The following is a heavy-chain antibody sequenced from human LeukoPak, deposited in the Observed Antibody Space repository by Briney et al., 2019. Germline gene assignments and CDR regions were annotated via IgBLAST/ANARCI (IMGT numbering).Heavy chain of an antibody. CDR3: VRAPPNWGFNF. CDR2: MSPNSGNT. CDR1: GYTFTSYD. J-gene: IGHJ5*01. D-gene: IGHD1-1*01. Sequence: ASVKVSCKASGYTFTSYDINWVRQDTAQGLEWMGWMSPNSGNTGYAQKFQGRVTMTRDTSITTAYMELSNLRSEDTAVYYCVRAPPNWGFNFWGQGTLVTVSS. V-gene: IGHV1-8*01.